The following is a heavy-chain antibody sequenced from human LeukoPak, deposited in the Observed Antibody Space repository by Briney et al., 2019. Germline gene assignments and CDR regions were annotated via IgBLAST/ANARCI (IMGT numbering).Heavy chain of an antibody. CDR2: ITGSGGST. V-gene: IGHV3-23*01. Sequence: GGSLRLSCAASGFTFNNYAMSWVRQAPGKGLEWVSTITGSGGSTYYADSVKGRFTITGDNSKNTLFLQMNSLRAEDTAVYYCAKGGGVSYYYYMDVWGKGTTVTISS. J-gene: IGHJ6*03. D-gene: IGHD3-10*01. CDR3: AKGGGVSYYYYMDV. CDR1: GFTFNNYA.